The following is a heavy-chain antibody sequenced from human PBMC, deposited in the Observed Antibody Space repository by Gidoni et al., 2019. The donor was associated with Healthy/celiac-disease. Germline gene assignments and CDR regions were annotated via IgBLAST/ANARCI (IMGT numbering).Heavy chain of an antibody. CDR3: AREEVLRFLEWSSGLHDAFDI. Sequence: QVQLQESVPGLVKPSETLSLTCTVSGYSISSGYYWGWIRQPPGKGLEWIGSIYHSGSTYYNPSLKSRVTISVDTSKNQFSLKLSSVTAADTAVYYCAREEVLRFLEWSSGLHDAFDIWGQGTMVTVSS. D-gene: IGHD3-3*01. J-gene: IGHJ3*02. CDR1: GYSISSGYY. V-gene: IGHV4-38-2*02. CDR2: IYHSGST.